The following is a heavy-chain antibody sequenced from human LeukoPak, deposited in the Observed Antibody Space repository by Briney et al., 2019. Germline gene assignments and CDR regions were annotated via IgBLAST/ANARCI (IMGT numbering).Heavy chain of an antibody. J-gene: IGHJ4*02. D-gene: IGHD3-3*02. V-gene: IGHV1-2*02. CDR2: ITPKSGDT. Sequence: ASVKVSCKASGYTFSDFYIHWVRQAPGQGLEYVGWITPKSGDTYSPQRFQGRVTMTRDASISTAYMELSSLRSDDTAVYFCARVRLADERAWAYWGEGTLVTVSS. CDR3: ARVRLADERAWAY. CDR1: GYTFSDFY.